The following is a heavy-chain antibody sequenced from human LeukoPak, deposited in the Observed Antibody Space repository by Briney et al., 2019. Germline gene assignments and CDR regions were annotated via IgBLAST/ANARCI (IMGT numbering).Heavy chain of an antibody. D-gene: IGHD3-22*01. V-gene: IGHV4-4*02. CDR3: ASHYDSSGYPPH. CDR2: IYHSGST. CDR1: GGSISSSNW. J-gene: IGHJ4*02. Sequence: SGTLSLTCAVSGGSISSSNWWSWVRPPPGKGLEWIGEIYHSGSTNYNPSLKSRVTISVDKSKNQFSLKLSSVTAADTAVYYCASHYDSSGYPPHWGQGTLVTVSS.